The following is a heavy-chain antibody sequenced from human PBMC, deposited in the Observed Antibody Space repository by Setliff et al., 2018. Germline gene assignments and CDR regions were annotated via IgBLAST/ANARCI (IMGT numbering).Heavy chain of an antibody. J-gene: IGHJ4*02. V-gene: IGHV1-18*01. CDR2: ISAYNGNT. CDR1: GYTFTSYG. CDR3: ARPGGFCDSNDCWDGYFDN. D-gene: IGHD4-4*01. Sequence: ASVKVSCKASGYTFTSYGISWVRQAPGQGLEWMGWISAYNGNTNYAQKLQGRVTMTTDTSTSTAYMELWSLRSDETAVYYCARPGGFCDSNDCWDGYFDNWGQGTPVTVSS.